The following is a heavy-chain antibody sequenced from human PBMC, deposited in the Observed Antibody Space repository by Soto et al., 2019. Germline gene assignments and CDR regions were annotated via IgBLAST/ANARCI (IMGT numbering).Heavy chain of an antibody. J-gene: IGHJ4*02. CDR1: GYTLTELS. Sequence: LVKVSCKVSGYTLTELSMHWVRQAPGKGLEWMGGFDPEDGETIYAQKFQGRVTMTEDTSTDTAYMELSSLRSKDTAVYYCATFADYVWGSYRFDYWGQGTLVTVSS. CDR3: ATFADYVWGSYRFDY. V-gene: IGHV1-24*01. CDR2: FDPEDGET. D-gene: IGHD3-16*02.